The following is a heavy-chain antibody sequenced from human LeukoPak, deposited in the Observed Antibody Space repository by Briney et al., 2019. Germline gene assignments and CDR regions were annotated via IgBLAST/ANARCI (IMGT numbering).Heavy chain of an antibody. CDR1: GGSISSYY. J-gene: IGHJ4*02. CDR2: IYTSGST. CDR3: ARVGTDFWSGYTPYFDY. Sequence: PSETLSLTCPVSGGSISSYYWSWIRQPAGKGLEWIGRIYTSGSTNYNPSLKSRVTMSVDTSKNQFSLKLSSVTAADTAVYYCARVGTDFWSGYTPYFDYWGQGTLVTVSS. V-gene: IGHV4-4*07. D-gene: IGHD3-3*01.